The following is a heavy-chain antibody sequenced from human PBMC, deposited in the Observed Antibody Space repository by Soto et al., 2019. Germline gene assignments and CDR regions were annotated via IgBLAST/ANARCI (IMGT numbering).Heavy chain of an antibody. D-gene: IGHD2-15*01. V-gene: IGHV1-8*02. Sequence: ASVKVSCKASGYTFTSYGISCVRPAPGQGLEWMGWMNPNSGNTGYAQKFQGRVTMTRNTSISTAYMELSSLRSEDTAVYYCARDSEDIVVVVAATNDAFDIWGRGTMVTVSS. J-gene: IGHJ3*02. CDR2: MNPNSGNT. CDR3: ARDSEDIVVVVAATNDAFDI. CDR1: GYTFTSYG.